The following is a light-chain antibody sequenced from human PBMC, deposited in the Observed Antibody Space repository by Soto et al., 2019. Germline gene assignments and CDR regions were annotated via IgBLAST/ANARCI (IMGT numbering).Light chain of an antibody. CDR1: QDINIW. V-gene: IGKV1-5*03. CDR2: KAS. CDR3: QQYSSDSNT. J-gene: IGKJ2*01. Sequence: DIQMTQSPSTLSASVGDRVTITCRASQDINIWLAWYQQKPGKAPKLLIYKASTLERGVPSRFIGSESGTDFTLAISSLQPDDFATYYCQQYSSDSNTFGQGTRLDIK.